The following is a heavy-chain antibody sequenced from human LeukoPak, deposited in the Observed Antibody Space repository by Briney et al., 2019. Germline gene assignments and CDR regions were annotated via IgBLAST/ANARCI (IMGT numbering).Heavy chain of an antibody. Sequence: PGGSLRLSCAVSGITFSSYALHWVRQAPGKGLEWVAVISYDGSNKYHADYVKGRFTISRDNSKTTLYLQMNSLRAEDTAVYYCARGRGFSWYYFDYWGQGTLVTVSS. CDR1: GITFSSYA. CDR2: ISYDGSNK. D-gene: IGHD2-8*02. CDR3: ARGRGFSWYYFDY. J-gene: IGHJ4*02. V-gene: IGHV3-30-3*01.